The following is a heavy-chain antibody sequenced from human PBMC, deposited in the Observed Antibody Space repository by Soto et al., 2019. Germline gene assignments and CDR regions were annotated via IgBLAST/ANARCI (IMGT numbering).Heavy chain of an antibody. CDR1: GDTFSSYA. D-gene: IGHD3-22*01. CDR2: IIPIFGTA. V-gene: IGHV1-69*01. Sequence: QVQLVQSGAEVKKPGSSVKVSCKASGDTFSSYAISWVRQAPGQGLEWMGGIIPIFGTANYAQKFQGRVTSTADDSTSTAYMELSSRRSEDTAVYYWARDGSGYRSSASPMDVWGQGTTVTVSS. J-gene: IGHJ6*02. CDR3: ARDGSGYRSSASPMDV.